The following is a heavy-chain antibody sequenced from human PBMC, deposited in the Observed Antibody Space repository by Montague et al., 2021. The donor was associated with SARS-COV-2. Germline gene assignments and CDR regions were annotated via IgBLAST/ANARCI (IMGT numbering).Heavy chain of an antibody. CDR2: IYWDDDK. V-gene: IGHV2-5*02. Sequence: PALVKPTQTLTLTCTFSGFSLTTSRLGVGWIRQPPGKPMEWLALIYWDDDKRYSPSLKSRLTITKDTSKNQVVLAITNMDPVDTATYFCAHRGGYGAGSYYDYWGQGTLVTVSS. D-gene: IGHD3-10*01. CDR1: GFSLTTSRLG. J-gene: IGHJ4*02. CDR3: AHRGGYGAGSYYDY.